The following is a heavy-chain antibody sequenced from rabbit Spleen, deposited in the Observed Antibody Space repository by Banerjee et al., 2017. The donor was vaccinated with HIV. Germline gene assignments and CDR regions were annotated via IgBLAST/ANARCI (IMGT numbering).Heavy chain of an antibody. CDR3: ARDTGSSFSSYGMDL. Sequence: QEQLEESGGGLVKPEGSLTLTCKASGFDLNNYYYICWVRQAPGKGLEWIACIAGTSSGFTYSATWAKGRFTCSKTSSTTVTLQMTSLTAADTATYFCARDTGSSFSSYGMDLWGPGTLVTVS. CDR2: IAGTSSGFT. J-gene: IGHJ6*01. D-gene: IGHD8-1*01. V-gene: IGHV1S45*01. CDR1: GFDLNNYYY.